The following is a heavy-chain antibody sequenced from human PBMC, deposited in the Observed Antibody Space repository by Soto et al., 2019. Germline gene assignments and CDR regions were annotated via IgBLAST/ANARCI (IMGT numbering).Heavy chain of an antibody. Sequence: QVQLQESGPGLVKPSETLSLTCSVSGGSVSNASFYWTWIRQAPGTGLEYIGYIFYTGVTNYNPSLSSRVTISLDTSKNHFSLKLNSMTAADTAVCYCVRVLDSSWYADLWGRGTLVTVSS. CDR3: VRVLDSSWYADL. V-gene: IGHV4-61*03. CDR2: IFYTGVT. J-gene: IGHJ2*01. CDR1: GGSVSNASFY. D-gene: IGHD3-22*01.